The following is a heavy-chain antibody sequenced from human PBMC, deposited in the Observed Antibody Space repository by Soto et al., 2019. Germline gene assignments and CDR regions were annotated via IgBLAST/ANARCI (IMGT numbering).Heavy chain of an antibody. CDR1: GGTFSSYA. Sequence: SVKVSCKASGGTFSSYAISWVRQARGQGLEWMGGIIPIFATANYAQKFQGRVTITADESTSTAYMELRRLRTEATAVYYSAREDPGYCTKCVCYHYYYGMDVWGQGSTVTVSS. CDR2: IIPIFATA. CDR3: AREDPGYCTKCVCYHYYYGMDV. D-gene: IGHD2-8*01. V-gene: IGHV1-69*13. J-gene: IGHJ6*02.